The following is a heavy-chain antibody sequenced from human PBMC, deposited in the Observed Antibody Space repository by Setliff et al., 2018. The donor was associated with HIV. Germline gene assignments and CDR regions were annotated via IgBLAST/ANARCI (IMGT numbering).Heavy chain of an antibody. D-gene: IGHD6-6*01. CDR1: GYTFPHSW. CDR2: IYLSDSDT. V-gene: IGHV5-51*01. J-gene: IGHJ4*02. Sequence: GESLKISCKGSGYTFPHSWIGWVRQMPGKGLEWMGIIYLSDSDTRYSPSFQGQVTISADKSISTAYLQWSSLKASDTAMYYRATSPGTYSSSSASYFDYWGQGTLVTVSS. CDR3: ATSPGTYSSSSASYFDY.